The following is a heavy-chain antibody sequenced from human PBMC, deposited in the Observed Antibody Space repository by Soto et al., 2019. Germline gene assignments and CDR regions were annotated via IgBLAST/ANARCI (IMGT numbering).Heavy chain of an antibody. V-gene: IGHV1-2*04. CDR1: GYTFTGYY. Sequence: QVQLVQSGAEVKKPGASVKVSCKASGYTFTGYYMHWVRQAPGQGLEWMGWINPNSGGTNYAQNFQGWVTITRDTSISTAYMELSRLRSDDTAVYYCARDQGSGWYLDFDYWGQGTLVTVSS. CDR3: ARDQGSGWYLDFDY. CDR2: INPNSGGT. J-gene: IGHJ4*02. D-gene: IGHD6-19*01.